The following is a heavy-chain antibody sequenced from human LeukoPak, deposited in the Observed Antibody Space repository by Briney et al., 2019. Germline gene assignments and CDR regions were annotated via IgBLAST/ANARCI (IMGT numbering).Heavy chain of an antibody. CDR1: GFTLSNYW. V-gene: IGHV3-7*01. CDR3: ARDFAAAVG. D-gene: IGHD6-13*01. J-gene: IGHJ4*02. Sequence: PGGSLRPSCAASGFTLSNYWMSWVRQAPGKGLEWVANIKRDGSEKYYADSVKGRFTIARDNTKNSVYLQMNSPRVEDTAVYYCARDFAAAVGWGQGTLVTVSS. CDR2: IKRDGSEK.